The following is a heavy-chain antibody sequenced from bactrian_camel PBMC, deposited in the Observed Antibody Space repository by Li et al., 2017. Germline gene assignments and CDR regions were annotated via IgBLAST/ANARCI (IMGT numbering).Heavy chain of an antibody. D-gene: IGHD5*01. J-gene: IGHJ4*01. V-gene: IGHV3S1*01. CDR3: TRETQWVGYHEFAEY. Sequence: HVQLVESGGGSVQAGGSLRPSCTASGYTYSSYCMAWFRQAPGKEREGVARIDGSGRTTYTDSVKGRFTISRDNAKNTLYLQLNSLTREDSAMYYCTRETQWVGYHEFAEYWGQGTQVTVS. CDR1: GYTYSSYC. CDR2: IDGSGRT.